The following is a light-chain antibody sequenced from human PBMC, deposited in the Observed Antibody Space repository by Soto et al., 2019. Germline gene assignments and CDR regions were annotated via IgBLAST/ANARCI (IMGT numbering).Light chain of an antibody. CDR2: AAS. Sequence: IQMTQSPSSLSASIGDRITITCRASQSISTYINWYQHNPGKAPSLPIYAASTAKSGVPSRFSGSGSATDFTLAMSSLQPEDFATYYCQQTFITPPHTCGGGIEVEIK. CDR3: QQTFITPPHT. J-gene: IGKJ4*01. V-gene: IGKV1-39*01. CDR1: QSISTY.